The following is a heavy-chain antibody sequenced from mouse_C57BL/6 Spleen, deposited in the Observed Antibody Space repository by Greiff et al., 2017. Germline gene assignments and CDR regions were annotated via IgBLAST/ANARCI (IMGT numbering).Heavy chain of an antibody. CDR2: IHPNSGST. J-gene: IGHJ1*03. Sequence: QVQLQQPGAELVKPGASVKLSCKASGYTFTSYWMHWVKQRPGQGLEWIGMIHPNSGSTNYNEKFKSKATLTVDKSSSTAYMQLSSLTSEDSAVYYCARVTTVVATVYWYFDVWGTGTTVTVSS. CDR3: ARVTTVVATVYWYFDV. V-gene: IGHV1-64*01. D-gene: IGHD1-1*01. CDR1: GYTFTSYW.